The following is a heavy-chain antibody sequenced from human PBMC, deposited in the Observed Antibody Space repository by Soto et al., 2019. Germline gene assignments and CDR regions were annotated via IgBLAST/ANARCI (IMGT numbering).Heavy chain of an antibody. CDR3: TRGVACLDY. D-gene: IGHD2-15*01. V-gene: IGHV1-3*01. Sequence: ASVKVSCKASGYTFSSYAIHWVRQAPGQGLEWMGWIHAGNGNTKYSQSFQGRVTISRDTSATTAYMELNSLRSEDTAVYYCTRGVACLDYWGHGTMVTVSS. CDR1: GYTFSSYA. CDR2: IHAGNGNT. J-gene: IGHJ4*01.